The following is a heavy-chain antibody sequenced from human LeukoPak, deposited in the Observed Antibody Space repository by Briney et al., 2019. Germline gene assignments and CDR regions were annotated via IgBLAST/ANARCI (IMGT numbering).Heavy chain of an antibody. V-gene: IGHV4-39*07. D-gene: IGHD3-22*01. CDR1: GGSSGSRNFY. CDR2: INYSGNT. Sequence: SETQSLXCTVSGGSSGSRNFYWGWLRQPPGKGLEWIASINYSGNTYYNPSLKSRVTISVDTSKNQFSLKLSSVTAADTAVYYCARGYVGYYYDSSGWAFDIWGQGTMVTVSS. CDR3: ARGYVGYYYDSSGWAFDI. J-gene: IGHJ3*02.